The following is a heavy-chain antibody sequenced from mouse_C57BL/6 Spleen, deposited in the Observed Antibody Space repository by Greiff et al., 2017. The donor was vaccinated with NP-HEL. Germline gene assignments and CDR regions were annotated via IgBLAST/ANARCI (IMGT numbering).Heavy chain of an antibody. D-gene: IGHD1-1*01. V-gene: IGHV1-31*01. J-gene: IGHJ1*03. CDR1: GYSFTGYY. CDR2: IYPYNGVS. CDR3: ARGVATVVEYFDV. Sequence: VQLKQSGPELVKPGASVKISCKASGYSFTGYYMHWVKQSHGNILDWIGYIYPYNGVSSYNQKFKGKATLTVDKSSSTAYMELRSLTSEDSAVYYCARGVATVVEYFDVWGTGTTVTVSS.